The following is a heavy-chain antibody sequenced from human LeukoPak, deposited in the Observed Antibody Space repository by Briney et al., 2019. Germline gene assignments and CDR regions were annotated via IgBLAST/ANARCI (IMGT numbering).Heavy chain of an antibody. CDR1: GYTFTSHS. CDR2: ISPGDGRI. D-gene: IGHD2-15*01. Sequence: ASVKVSCKASGYTFTSHSVHWVRQAPGQGLEWMGVISPGDGRITYSQKFQGGVTLTSDPSTSTVFKDLRGLRSEDTAVFYCARQQEVTADSFYYAMDVWGQGTTVTVSS. CDR3: ARQQEVTADSFYYAMDV. V-gene: IGHV1-46*01. J-gene: IGHJ6*02.